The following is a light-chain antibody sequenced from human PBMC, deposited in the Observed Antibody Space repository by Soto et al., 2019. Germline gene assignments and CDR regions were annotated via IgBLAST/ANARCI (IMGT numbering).Light chain of an antibody. CDR3: SSYADIYTYV. CDR2: DVN. V-gene: IGLV2-11*01. J-gene: IGLJ1*01. Sequence: QSVLTQPRSVSGSPGQSVAISCTGTRSDVGGYNYVSWYQQHPGKAPKLLIYDVNRRPSGVPDRFSGSKSGNTASLTISGLQSEDEADYYCSSYADIYTYVFGTGTKVNVL. CDR1: RSDVGGYNY.